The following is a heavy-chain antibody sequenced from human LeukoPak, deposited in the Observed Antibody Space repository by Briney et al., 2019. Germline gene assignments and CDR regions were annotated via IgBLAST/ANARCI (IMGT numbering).Heavy chain of an antibody. CDR3: AKGTSGGKVYYYGSVDV. J-gene: IGHJ6*02. CDR2: ISYDGSNK. Sequence: GRSLRLSCAASGFTFSSYGVHWVRQAPGKGLEWVAVISYDGSNKYYADSVKGRFTISRDNSKNTLCLQMNSLRAEDTAVYYCAKGTSGGKVYYYGSVDVWGQGTTVTVSS. CDR1: GFTFSSYG. V-gene: IGHV3-30*18. D-gene: IGHD3-10*01.